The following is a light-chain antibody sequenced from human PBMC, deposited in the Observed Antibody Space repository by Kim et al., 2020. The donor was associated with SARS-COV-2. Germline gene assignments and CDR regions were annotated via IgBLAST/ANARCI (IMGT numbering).Light chain of an antibody. J-gene: IGKJ2*01. CDR2: GAS. V-gene: IGKV3-15*01. Sequence: SVSPGERATLSCTASQTVSINLAWYQQKPGQAPRLLIFGASTRATGVPARFSGSGSGTEFILTISSLQSEDSAVYYCQQYDHWPYNFAQGTKLEI. CDR3: QQYDHWPYN. CDR1: QTVSIN.